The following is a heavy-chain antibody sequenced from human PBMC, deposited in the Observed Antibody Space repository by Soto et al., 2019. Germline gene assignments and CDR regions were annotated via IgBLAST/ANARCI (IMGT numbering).Heavy chain of an antibody. D-gene: IGHD4-17*01. Sequence: GGSLRLSCAASGFTFSNYGMHWVRQAPGKGLEWVAVIWYDGSNKYYADSVKGRFTISRDNSKNTLSLQMNSLRAEDTAVYYCARGFPTVPTWLLFDPWGQGALVTVS. CDR1: GFTFSNYG. CDR3: ARGFPTVPTWLLFDP. V-gene: IGHV3-33*01. J-gene: IGHJ5*02. CDR2: IWYDGSNK.